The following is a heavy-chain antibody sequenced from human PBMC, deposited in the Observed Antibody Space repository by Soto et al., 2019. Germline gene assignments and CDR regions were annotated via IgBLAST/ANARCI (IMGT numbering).Heavy chain of an antibody. CDR3: ARALNFGRVYLSALDI. Sequence: ASVKVSCKASGYTFSSYYMHWVRQAPGQGLEWMGIINPSGGSTSYAQKFQGRVTMTRDTSTSTVYMELSSLRTEDTAVYYCARALNFGRVYLSALDIWGKGTRATV. V-gene: IGHV1-46*01. J-gene: IGHJ3*02. D-gene: IGHD3-3*01. CDR1: GYTFSSYY. CDR2: INPSGGST.